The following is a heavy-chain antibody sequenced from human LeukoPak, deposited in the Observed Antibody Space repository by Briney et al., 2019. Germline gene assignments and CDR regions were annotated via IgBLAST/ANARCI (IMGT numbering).Heavy chain of an antibody. CDR2: ITGSSTYI. Sequence: PRGSLRLSCAASGFTFSSYSMNWVRQAPGKGLEWVSSITGSSTYIHYADSVKGRFTISRDNAKNSLYLQMNSLRAEDTAVYYCARDRVGQRGYYYYGMDVWGQGTTVTVSS. J-gene: IGHJ6*02. CDR1: GFTFSSYS. V-gene: IGHV3-21*01. D-gene: IGHD2-2*01. CDR3: ARDRVGQRGYYYYGMDV.